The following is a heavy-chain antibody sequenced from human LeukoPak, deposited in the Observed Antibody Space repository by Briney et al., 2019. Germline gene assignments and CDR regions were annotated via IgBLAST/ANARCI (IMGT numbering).Heavy chain of an antibody. J-gene: IGHJ2*01. V-gene: IGHV4-30-4*02. Sequence: SEPLSLTCTVSGGSISSGDYYWSWIRQPPGKGLEWIGYIYYSGSTYYNPSLKSRVTISVDTSKNQFSLKLSSVTAADTAVYYCARTSEDYGSSLYWYFDLWGRGTLVTVSS. CDR3: ARTSEDYGSSLYWYFDL. CDR1: GGSISSGDYY. CDR2: IYYSGST. D-gene: IGHD6-13*01.